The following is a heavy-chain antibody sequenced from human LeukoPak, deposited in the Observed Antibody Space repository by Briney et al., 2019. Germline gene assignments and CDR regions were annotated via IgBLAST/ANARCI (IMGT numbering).Heavy chain of an antibody. J-gene: IGHJ3*02. D-gene: IGHD2-15*01. Sequence: SETLSLTCTVSGGSISSYYWSWIRQPPGKGREWIGYIYYSGSTNYNPSLKSRVTISVDTSKNQFSLKLSSVTAADTAVYYCARGWRRYAFDIWGQGTMVTVSS. CDR3: ARGWRRYAFDI. CDR2: IYYSGST. V-gene: IGHV4-59*01. CDR1: GGSISSYY.